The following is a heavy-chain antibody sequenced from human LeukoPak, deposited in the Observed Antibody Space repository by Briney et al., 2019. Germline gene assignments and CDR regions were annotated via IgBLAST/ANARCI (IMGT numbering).Heavy chain of an antibody. CDR1: GGSFSGYY. Sequence: PSETLSLTCAVYGGSFSGYYWSWIRQPPGKGLEWIGEINHSGSTNYNPSLKSRVTISVDTSKNQFSLKLSSVTAADTAVYYCARKAGTDPYYYYGMDVWGQGTTVTVSS. CDR2: INHSGST. D-gene: IGHD6-13*01. V-gene: IGHV4-34*01. J-gene: IGHJ6*02. CDR3: ARKAGTDPYYYYGMDV.